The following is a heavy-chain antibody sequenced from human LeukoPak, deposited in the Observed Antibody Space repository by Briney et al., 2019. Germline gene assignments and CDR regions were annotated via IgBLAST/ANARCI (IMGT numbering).Heavy chain of an antibody. J-gene: IGHJ4*02. CDR3: ARDGRPLSMSGSYPYYFDY. Sequence: ASVKVSCKASGYTFTGYYMHWVRQAPGQGLEWMGWINPNSGGTNYAQKFQGRVTMTRDTSISTAYMELSRLRSDDTAVYYCARDGRPLSMSGSYPYYFDYWGQGTLVTVSS. V-gene: IGHV1-2*02. CDR1: GYTFTGYY. CDR2: INPNSGGT. D-gene: IGHD1-26*01.